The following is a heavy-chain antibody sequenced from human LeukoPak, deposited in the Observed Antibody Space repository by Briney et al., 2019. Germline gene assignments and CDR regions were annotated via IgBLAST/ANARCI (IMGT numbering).Heavy chain of an antibody. Sequence: ASVKVSCKASGYTFTSYYMHWVRQAPGQGLEWMGWINPNSGGTNYAQKFQGRVTMTRDTSISTAYMELSRLRSDDTAVYYCARDRGSGSYYNDYWGQGTLVTVSS. CDR2: INPNSGGT. D-gene: IGHD3-10*01. J-gene: IGHJ4*02. CDR3: ARDRGSGSYYNDY. CDR1: GYTFTSYY. V-gene: IGHV1-2*02.